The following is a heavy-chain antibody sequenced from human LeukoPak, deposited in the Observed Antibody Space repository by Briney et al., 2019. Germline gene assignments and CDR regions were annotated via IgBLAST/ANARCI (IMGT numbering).Heavy chain of an antibody. J-gene: IGHJ4*01. CDR1: GFTFSSYW. V-gene: IGHV3-7*01. D-gene: IGHD3-16*01. CDR2: IKQDGNEK. CDR3: VRGGRYGSFDY. Sequence: GGSLRLSCAASGFTFSSYWMTWVRQAPGKGLEWVANIKQDGNEKSYVDSVKGRFTISRDNAKNSLYLQMDSLRVEDMAMYYCVRGGRYGSFDYWGHGTLITVSS.